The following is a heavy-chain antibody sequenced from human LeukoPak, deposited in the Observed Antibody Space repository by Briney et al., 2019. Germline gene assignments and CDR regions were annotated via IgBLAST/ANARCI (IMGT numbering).Heavy chain of an antibody. D-gene: IGHD1-26*01. CDR2: ISSSGSTI. V-gene: IGHV3-11*04. CDR1: GFTFDDYG. J-gene: IGHJ6*03. CDR3: ARVRENYYYYMYV. Sequence: GGSLRLSCAASGFTFDDYGMSWVRQAPGKGLEWLSYISSSGSTIYYADSVKGRFTISRDNAKNSLYLQMNSLRAEDTAVYYCARVRENYYYYMYVWGKGTTVTISS.